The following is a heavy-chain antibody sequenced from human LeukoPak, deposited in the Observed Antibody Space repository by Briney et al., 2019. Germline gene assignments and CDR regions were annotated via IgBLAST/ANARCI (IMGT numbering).Heavy chain of an antibody. V-gene: IGHV3-23*01. CDR2: ISGSGGST. CDR3: AKDGEYSLDLDFDY. CDR1: GFTFSSYA. D-gene: IGHD5-18*01. Sequence: GRSLRLSCAASGFTFSSYAMHWVRQAPGKGLEWVSAISGSGGSTYYADSVKGRFTISRDNSKNTLYLQMNSLRAEDTAVYYCAKDGEYSLDLDFDYWGQGTLVTVSS. J-gene: IGHJ4*02.